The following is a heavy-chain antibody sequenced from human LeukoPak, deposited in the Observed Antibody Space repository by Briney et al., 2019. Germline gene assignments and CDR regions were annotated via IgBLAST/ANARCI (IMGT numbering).Heavy chain of an antibody. V-gene: IGHV4-39*07. D-gene: IGHD2-21*02. CDR1: GGSISSYY. J-gene: IGHJ5*02. CDR3: ASDTYCGGDCYSGVWFDP. CDR2: IYYSGST. Sequence: SETLSLTCTVSGGSISSYYWGWIRQPPGKGLEWIGSIYYSGSTYYNPSLKSRVTISVDTSKNQFSLKLSSVTAADTAVYYCASDTYCGGDCYSGVWFDPWGQGTLVTVSS.